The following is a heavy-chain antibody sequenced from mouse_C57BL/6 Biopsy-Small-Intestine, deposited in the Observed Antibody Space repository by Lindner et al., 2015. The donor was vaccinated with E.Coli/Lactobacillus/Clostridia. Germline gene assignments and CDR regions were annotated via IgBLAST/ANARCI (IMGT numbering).Heavy chain of an antibody. CDR2: INPSTGGT. D-gene: IGHD1-1*01. V-gene: IGHV1-42*01. CDR3: ARSGVYSSGGFAY. J-gene: IGHJ3*01. CDR1: GYSFIGYY. Sequence: VQLQESGPELVKPGASVKISCKASGYSFIGYYMHWVRQSPEKSLEWIGEINPSTGGTTYNQNFKAKATLTVDKSSSTAYMQLKSLTSEDSAVYYCARSGVYSSGGFAYWGQGTLVTVSA.